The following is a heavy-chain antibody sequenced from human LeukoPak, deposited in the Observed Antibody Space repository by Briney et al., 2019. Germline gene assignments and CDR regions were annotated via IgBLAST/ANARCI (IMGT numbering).Heavy chain of an antibody. CDR1: GFTFSSYS. Sequence: PGGSLRLSCAASGFTFSSYSMNWVRQAPGEGLEWVSYISSSSTIYYADSVKGRFTISRDNAKNSLYLQMNSLRDEDTAVYYCARVQVYPDWGQGTLVTVSS. V-gene: IGHV3-48*02. J-gene: IGHJ4*02. CDR2: ISSSSTI. CDR3: ARVQVYPD. D-gene: IGHD3-16*02.